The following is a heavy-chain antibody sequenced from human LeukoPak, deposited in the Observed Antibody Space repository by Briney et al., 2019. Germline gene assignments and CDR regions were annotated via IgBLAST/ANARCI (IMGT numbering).Heavy chain of an antibody. J-gene: IGHJ3*02. V-gene: IGHV4-39*01. CDR3: ARHRMYYYDSSGRGVADAFDI. D-gene: IGHD3-22*01. CDR1: GGSISSSSYY. CDR2: IYYSGST. Sequence: SETLSLTCTVPGGSISSSSYYWGWIRQPPGKGLEWIGSIYYSGSTYYNPSLKSRVTISVDTSKNQFSLKLSSVTAADTAVYYCARHRMYYYDSSGRGVADAFDIWGQGTMVTVSS.